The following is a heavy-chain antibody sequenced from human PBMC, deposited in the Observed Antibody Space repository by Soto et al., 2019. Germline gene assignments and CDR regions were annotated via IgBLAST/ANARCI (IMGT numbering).Heavy chain of an antibody. CDR2: ISYDGSNK. Sequence: PGGSLRLSFAASGFSFSSYAMHWFRQAPGKGLEWVAVISYDGSNKYYADSVKGRFTISRDNSKNTLYLQMNSLRAEDTAVYYCAKEGYDYVDYYYCYMDVWGKGTTVTVSS. J-gene: IGHJ6*03. CDR3: AKEGYDYVDYYYCYMDV. V-gene: IGHV3-30-3*01. CDR1: GFSFSSYA. D-gene: IGHD5-12*01.